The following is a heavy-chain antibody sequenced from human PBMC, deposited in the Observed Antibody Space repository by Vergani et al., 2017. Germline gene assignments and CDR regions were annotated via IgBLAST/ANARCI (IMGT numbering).Heavy chain of an antibody. CDR1: GGSISSYY. CDR2: IYYSGST. V-gene: IGHV4-59*01. D-gene: IGHD6-6*01. J-gene: IGHJ3*02. Sequence: QVQLQESGPGLVKPSETLSLTCTVSGGSISSYYWSWIRQPPGQGLEWIGYIYYSGSTNYNPSLKSRVTITVDTSKNQFSLKLRSVTAADTAVYYCAREGVGIAARRPIWGQGTMVTVSS. CDR3: AREGVGIAARRPI.